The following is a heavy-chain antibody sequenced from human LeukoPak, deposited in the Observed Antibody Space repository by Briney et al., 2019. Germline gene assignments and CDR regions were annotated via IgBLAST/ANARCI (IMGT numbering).Heavy chain of an antibody. D-gene: IGHD1-7*01. CDR3: AVITGTAFDY. Sequence: SETLSLTCTVSGVSISSYYWSWIRQPPGKGLEWIGYIYYSGSTYYNPSLKSRVTISVDTSKNQFSLKLSSVTAADTAVYYCAVITGTAFDYWGQGTLVTVSS. CDR2: IYYSGST. CDR1: GVSISSYY. J-gene: IGHJ4*02. V-gene: IGHV4-59*04.